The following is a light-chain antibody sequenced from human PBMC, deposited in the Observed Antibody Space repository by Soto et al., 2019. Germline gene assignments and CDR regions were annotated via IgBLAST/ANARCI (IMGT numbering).Light chain of an antibody. CDR3: QQRSACLAFS. V-gene: IGKV3-11*01. J-gene: IGKJ4*01. CDR2: DAS. CDR1: QSVISY. Sequence: EIVLTQSPATLSLSPGDRATISCRASQSVISYLAWYQQKPGQAPRLLIYDASNMATGIPARFSGSGSGTDFTLTISSLEPEDFAVFYCQQRSACLAFSFGEGTKLEIK.